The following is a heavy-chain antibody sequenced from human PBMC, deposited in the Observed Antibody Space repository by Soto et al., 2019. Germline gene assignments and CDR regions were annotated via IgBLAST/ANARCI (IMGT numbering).Heavy chain of an antibody. Sequence: ASVKVSCKASGYTFSSFGISWVRQAPGQGLEWMGWISAYDGNTNYAQRLQGRVTLTTDTSTNTVYMELRSLTSDDTAVYFCARDDPRLSTINIDYWGQGTQVTV. CDR1: GYTFSSFG. CDR3: ARDDPRLSTINIDY. V-gene: IGHV1-18*01. J-gene: IGHJ4*02. CDR2: ISAYDGNT. D-gene: IGHD4-4*01.